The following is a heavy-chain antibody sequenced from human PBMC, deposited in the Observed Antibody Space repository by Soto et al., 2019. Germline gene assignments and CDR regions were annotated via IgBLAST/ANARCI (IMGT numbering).Heavy chain of an antibody. CDR2: INPNRGGP. CDR3: ARTYYDFWSGYYTDGYFDY. CDR1: RWTFIGAY. V-gene: IGHV1-2*04. Sequence: ASAKVSSKAPRWTFIGAYIRRVGLAPGQGRDSMGWINPNRGGPHYAQKFQGWVTMTRDTSISTAYMELSRLRSDETVVYSCARTYYDFWSGYYTDGYFDYWGQGTLVTVYS. J-gene: IGHJ4*02. D-gene: IGHD3-3*01.